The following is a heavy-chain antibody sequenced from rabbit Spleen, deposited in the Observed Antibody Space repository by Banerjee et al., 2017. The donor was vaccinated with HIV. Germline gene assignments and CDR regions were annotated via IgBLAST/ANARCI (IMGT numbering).Heavy chain of an antibody. V-gene: IGHV1S45*01. Sequence: QEQLEESGGGLVKPGGTLTLTCKASGFSFSSSYYICWVRQAPGKGLEWIACIYTGSSGSSYYASWARGRFTISRTSSTTVTLQMTSLTAADTATYFCARDLVAVIGWNFSLWGQGTLVTVS. J-gene: IGHJ6*01. D-gene: IGHD1-1*01. CDR1: GFSFSSSYY. CDR2: IYTGSSGSS. CDR3: ARDLVAVIGWNFSL.